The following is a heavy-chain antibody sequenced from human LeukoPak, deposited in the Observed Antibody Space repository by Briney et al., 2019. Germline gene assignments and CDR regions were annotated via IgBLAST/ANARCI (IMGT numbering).Heavy chain of an antibody. CDR1: GGSISSSSYC. D-gene: IGHD6-6*01. Sequence: SETLSLTCTVSGGSISSSSYCWGWIRQPPGKGLEWIGSIYYSGSTYYNPSLKSRVTVSVDTSKNQFSLKLSSVTAADTAVYYCARIYSSSTLDYWGQGTLVTVSS. V-gene: IGHV4-39*07. J-gene: IGHJ4*02. CDR3: ARIYSSSTLDY. CDR2: IYYSGST.